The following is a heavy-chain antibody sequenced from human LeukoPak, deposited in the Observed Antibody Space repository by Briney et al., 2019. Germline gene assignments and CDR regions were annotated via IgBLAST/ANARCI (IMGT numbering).Heavy chain of an antibody. Sequence: SETLSLTCTVSGGSISSYYWSWIRQPPGKGLEWTGYIYYSGSTNYNPSLKSRVTISVDTSKNQFSLKLSSVTAADTAVYYCARGQVEMATIDYWGQGTLVTVSS. CDR2: IYYSGST. CDR1: GGSISSYY. D-gene: IGHD5-24*01. CDR3: ARGQVEMATIDY. V-gene: IGHV4-59*01. J-gene: IGHJ4*02.